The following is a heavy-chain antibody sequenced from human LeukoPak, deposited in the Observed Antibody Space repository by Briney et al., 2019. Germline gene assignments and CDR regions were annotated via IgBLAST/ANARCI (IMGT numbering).Heavy chain of an antibody. J-gene: IGHJ4*02. CDR3: AREELGTAAGY. V-gene: IGHV3-30-3*01. CDR2: ISSDGNSK. D-gene: IGHD2-2*01. Sequence: GRSLRLSYAASGFTFSRYAMQWVRQAPGKGLDWVADISSDGNSKYYPDSVKGRFTISRDNSRNTLYLQMNSLRLDDTAVYYCAREELGTAAGYWGQGTLVTVSS. CDR1: GFTFSRYA.